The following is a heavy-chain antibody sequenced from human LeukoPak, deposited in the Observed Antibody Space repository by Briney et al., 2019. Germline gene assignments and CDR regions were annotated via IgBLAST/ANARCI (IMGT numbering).Heavy chain of an antibody. Sequence: SVKVSCKASGGTFSSYAISWVRQAPGQGLEWMGGIIPIFGTANYAQKFQGRVTITADETTSTAYMELSSLRSEDTAVYYCASIGGLAARSYYYYMDVWGKGTTVTVSS. J-gene: IGHJ6*03. V-gene: IGHV1-69*01. CDR3: ASIGGLAARSYYYYMDV. D-gene: IGHD6-6*01. CDR1: GGTFSSYA. CDR2: IIPIFGTA.